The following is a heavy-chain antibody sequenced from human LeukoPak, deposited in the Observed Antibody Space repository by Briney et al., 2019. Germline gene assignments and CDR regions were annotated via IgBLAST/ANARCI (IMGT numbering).Heavy chain of an antibody. J-gene: IGHJ4*02. D-gene: IGHD6-19*01. Sequence: GGSLRLSCAAPGFFFDNYAIHWGRHAPGKGLGWVSLISGDGGSTFYADSVRDRFTISRDNTRKSLSLQMSSLRSEDTALYYCARESETSGWYDYWGQGTLVTVSS. CDR3: ARESETSGWYDY. V-gene: IGHV3-43*02. CDR1: GFFFDNYA. CDR2: ISGDGGST.